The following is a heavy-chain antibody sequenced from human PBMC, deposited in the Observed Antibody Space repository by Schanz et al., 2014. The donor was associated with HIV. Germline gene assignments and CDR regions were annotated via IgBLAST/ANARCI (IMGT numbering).Heavy chain of an antibody. CDR3: AREREYQLLRGWFDP. CDR1: GYTFTGYY. J-gene: IGHJ5*02. D-gene: IGHD2-2*01. CDR2: INPNSGGT. Sequence: QVQLVQSGAEVKKPGASVKVSCKASGYTFTGYYMHWVRQAPGQGLEWMGWINPNSGGTNYAQKFQGRVTMTRETSIATTYMELRRLRSDDTAVYYCAREREYQLLRGWFDPWGQGTLVTVSS. V-gene: IGHV1-2*02.